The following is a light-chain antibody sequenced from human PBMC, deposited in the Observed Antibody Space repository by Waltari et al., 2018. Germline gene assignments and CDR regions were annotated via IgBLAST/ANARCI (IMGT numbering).Light chain of an antibody. CDR1: QSLLHSSGNTF. J-gene: IGKJ1*01. CDR3: MQARQTPWT. CDR2: LVS. V-gene: IGKV2-28*01. Sequence: DIVMTQSPLYLSVTPGEPASISCRSSQSLLHSSGNTFLDWYLQKPGQSPQLLINLVSNRASGVPDRFSGSGSGTDFTLKISRVEAEDVGVYFCMQARQTPWTFGQGTKVEIK.